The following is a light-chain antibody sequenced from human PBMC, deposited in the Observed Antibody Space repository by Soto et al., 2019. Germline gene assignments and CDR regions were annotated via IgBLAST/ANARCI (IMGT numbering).Light chain of an antibody. J-gene: IGKJ4*01. CDR3: QQYGGWPLT. CDR1: QSVGNN. V-gene: IGKV3-15*01. CDR2: ATS. Sequence: EIVVTQSPATLSVSQGERATISCRASQSVGNNFAWYQQKPGQAPRLLIFATSTRATGVPARFSGSGSGTEFTLTISSLQSEDFAVYYCQQYGGWPLTFGGWANVEIE.